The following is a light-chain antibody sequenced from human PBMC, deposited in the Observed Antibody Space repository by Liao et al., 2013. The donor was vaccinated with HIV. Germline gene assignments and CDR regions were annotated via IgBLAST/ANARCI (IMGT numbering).Light chain of an antibody. CDR2: QDT. J-gene: IGLJ2*01. CDR1: KLGDRY. V-gene: IGLV3-1*01. CDR3: QAWDSNTAAV. Sequence: SYELTQQPSVSVSPGQTASIACSGDKLGDRYACWYQQKPGQSPVLVIYQDTKRPPGIPERFSGANSGNTATLTISGTQAMDEADYYCQAWDSNTAAVFGGGTKLTVL.